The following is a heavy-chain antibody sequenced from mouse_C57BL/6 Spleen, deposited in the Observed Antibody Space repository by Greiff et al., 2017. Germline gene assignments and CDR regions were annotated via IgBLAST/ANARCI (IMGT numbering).Heavy chain of an antibody. D-gene: IGHD1-1*01. CDR2: IDPSDSYT. J-gene: IGHJ3*01. CDR1: GYTFTSYW. Sequence: QVQLQQPGAELVMPGASVQLSCKASGYTFTSYWMHWVKQRPGQGLEWIGEIDPSDSYTNYNQKFKGKSTLTVDKSSSTAYMQLSSLTSEDSAVYYCARSYYGSSSIAYWGQGTLVTVSA. V-gene: IGHV1-69*01. CDR3: ARSYYGSSSIAY.